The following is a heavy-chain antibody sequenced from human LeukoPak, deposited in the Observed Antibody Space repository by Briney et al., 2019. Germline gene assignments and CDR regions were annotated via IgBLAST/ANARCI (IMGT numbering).Heavy chain of an antibody. J-gene: IGHJ4*02. Sequence: PSETLSLTCTVSGGSISSYYWSWIRQPAGKGLEWIGRIYTSGSTNYNPSLKSRVTMSVDTSKNQFSLKLSSVTAADTAVYYCAREVWYCSSTSCYFDYWGQGTLVTVSS. CDR3: AREVWYCSSTSCYFDY. D-gene: IGHD2-2*01. CDR2: IYTSGST. CDR1: GGSISSYY. V-gene: IGHV4-4*07.